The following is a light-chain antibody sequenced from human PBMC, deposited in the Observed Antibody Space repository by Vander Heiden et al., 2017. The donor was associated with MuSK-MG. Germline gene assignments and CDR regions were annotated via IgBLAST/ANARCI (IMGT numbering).Light chain of an antibody. V-gene: IGKV1-33*01. CDR1: QDISNY. Sequence: DIQMTQSTSSLSASVGDRVTITCQASQDISNYLNWYQQKPGKAPKLLIYDASNLETGLTPRFRGSGSGIDFTFTISRLQTEDIQTYSFQLFDKLPPSTLRQRIKLGI. J-gene: IGKJ2*01. CDR3: QLFDKLPPST. CDR2: DAS.